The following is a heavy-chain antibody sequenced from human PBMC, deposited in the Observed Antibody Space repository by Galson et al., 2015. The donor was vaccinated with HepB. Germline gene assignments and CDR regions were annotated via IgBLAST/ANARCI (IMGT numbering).Heavy chain of an antibody. Sequence: SLRLSCAASGFTFTSYVMNWVRQAPGKGLEWVSAIRGSGHSTYYSDSVQGRFTISRDNSKNTLYLQMNSLRVEDTAVYYCARSSSRYYYGMDVWGQGTTVTVSS. CDR3: ARSSSRYYYGMDV. D-gene: IGHD6-6*01. CDR2: IRGSGHST. CDR1: GFTFTSYV. J-gene: IGHJ6*02. V-gene: IGHV3-23*01.